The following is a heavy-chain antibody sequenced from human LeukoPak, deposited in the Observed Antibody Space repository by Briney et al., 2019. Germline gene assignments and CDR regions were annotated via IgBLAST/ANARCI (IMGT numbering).Heavy chain of an antibody. Sequence: GGSLRLSCAASGFTFSSYVMSWVRQAPGKGLEWVAVISYDGSNKYYADSVKGRFTISRDNSKNTLYLQMNSLRAEDTAVYYCARSYNWNDADLDYWGQGTLVTVSS. CDR3: ARSYNWNDADLDY. V-gene: IGHV3-30*03. CDR1: GFTFSSYV. CDR2: ISYDGSNK. D-gene: IGHD1-1*01. J-gene: IGHJ4*02.